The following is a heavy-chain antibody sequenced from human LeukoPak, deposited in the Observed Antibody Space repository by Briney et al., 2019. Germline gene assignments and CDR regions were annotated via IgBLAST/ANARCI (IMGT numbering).Heavy chain of an antibody. CDR3: ARLKTYYYESSGLTD. CDR2: IYYSESS. J-gene: IGHJ4*02. CDR1: GGSISRYY. D-gene: IGHD3-22*01. V-gene: IGHV4-59*01. Sequence: SETLSLPCTVSGGSISRYYWSWIRKPTGKGLEGIGYIYYSESSNLNPSLKSRVTISVDTSKNQFSLKLSSVTAADTDVYYCARLKTYYYESSGLTDWVQGTLVTVSS.